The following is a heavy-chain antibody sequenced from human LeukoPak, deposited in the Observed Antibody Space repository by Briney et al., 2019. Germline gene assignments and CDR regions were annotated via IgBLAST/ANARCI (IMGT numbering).Heavy chain of an antibody. Sequence: PSETLSLTCAVSGGSISSGGYSWSWIRQPPGKGLEWIGYIYHSGSTYYNPSLKSRVTISVDRSKNQFSLKLSSVTAADTAVYYCASLNIDACSGGSCYLFDVWGQGTTVTVSS. J-gene: IGHJ6*02. V-gene: IGHV4-30-2*01. CDR2: IYHSGST. CDR3: ASLNIDACSGGSCYLFDV. D-gene: IGHD2-15*01. CDR1: GGSISSGGYS.